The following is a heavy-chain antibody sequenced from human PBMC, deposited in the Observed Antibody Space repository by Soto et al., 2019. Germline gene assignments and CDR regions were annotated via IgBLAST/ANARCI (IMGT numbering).Heavy chain of an antibody. CDR2: IYYSGST. D-gene: IGHD3-22*01. CDR1: GGSISSSSYY. V-gene: IGHV4-39*01. J-gene: IGHJ6*02. Sequence: SETLSLTCTVSGGSISSSSYYWGWIRQPPGKGLEWIGSIYYSGSTYYNPSLKSRVTISVDTSKNQFSLKLSSVTAADTAVYYCARHPTYYYDSTPLRRSRYYSGLDVWGQGTTVTVSS. CDR3: ARHPTYYYDSTPLRRSRYYSGLDV.